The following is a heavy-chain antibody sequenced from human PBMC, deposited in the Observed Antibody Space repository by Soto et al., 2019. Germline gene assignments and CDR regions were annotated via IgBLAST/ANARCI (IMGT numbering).Heavy chain of an antibody. D-gene: IGHD3-22*01. CDR1: GFTFSSYW. CDR2: IKQDGSEK. Sequence: GGSLRLSCASSGFTFSSYWMSWVRHSPGKWLEWVANIKQDGSEKYYVDSVKGRFTISRDNAKNSLYLQMNSLRAEDTAVYYCARYGSGYYYRSVNFEYLGQGTLVNVSS. V-gene: IGHV3-7*03. J-gene: IGHJ4*02. CDR3: ARYGSGYYYRSVNFEY.